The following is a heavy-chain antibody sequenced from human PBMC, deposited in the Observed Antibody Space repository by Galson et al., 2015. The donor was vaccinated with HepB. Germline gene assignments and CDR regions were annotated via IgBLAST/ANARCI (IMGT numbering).Heavy chain of an antibody. CDR1: GFTFSSYG. J-gene: IGHJ3*02. Sequence: SLRLSCAASGFTFSSYGMHWVRQAPGKGLEWVAVISYDGSNKYYADSVKGRFTISRDNSKNTLYLQMNSLRAEDTAVYYCAIVDTAMVTSTDAFDIWGQGTMVTVSS. V-gene: IGHV3-30*03. CDR2: ISYDGSNK. CDR3: AIVDTAMVTSTDAFDI. D-gene: IGHD5-18*01.